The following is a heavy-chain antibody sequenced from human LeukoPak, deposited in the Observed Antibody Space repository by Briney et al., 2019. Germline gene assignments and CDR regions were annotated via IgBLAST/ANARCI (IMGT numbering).Heavy chain of an antibody. J-gene: IGHJ4*02. CDR3: ARDIGEDGYNLGGVNY. D-gene: IGHD5-12*01. CDR2: IIPILGIA. CDR1: GGTFSSYA. V-gene: IGHV1-69*04. Sequence: SVNVSCTASGGTFSSYAISWVRQAPGQGLEWMGRIIPILGIANYAQKFQGRVTITADKSTSTAYMELSSLRSEDTAVYYCARDIGEDGYNLGGVNYWGQGTLVTVSS.